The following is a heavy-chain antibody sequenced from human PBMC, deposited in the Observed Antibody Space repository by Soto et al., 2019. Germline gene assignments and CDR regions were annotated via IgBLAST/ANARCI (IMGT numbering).Heavy chain of an antibody. V-gene: IGHV4-59*01. J-gene: IGHJ6*02. CDR1: GGSISSYY. CDR2: IYYSGST. D-gene: IGHD3-10*01. CDR3: ARDRGVHHHYYYYGMDV. Sequence: LSLTCTVSGGSISSYYWSWIRQPPGKGLEWSGYIYYSGSTNYNPSLKSRVTISVDTSKNQFSLKLSSVTAADTAVYYCARDRGVHHHYYYYGMDVWGQGTTVTVSS.